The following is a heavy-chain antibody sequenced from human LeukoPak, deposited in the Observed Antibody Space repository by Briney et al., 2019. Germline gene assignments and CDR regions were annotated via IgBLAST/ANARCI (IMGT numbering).Heavy chain of an antibody. J-gene: IGHJ6*02. V-gene: IGHV4-34*01. CDR1: GGSFSDYY. D-gene: IGHD3-10*01. CDR3: ARGCCRGYGTDV. CDR2: INNSRSI. Sequence: SSDTLSLTCAVDGGSFSDYYWTGIRQTPGQGLEWIGEINNSRSINYNPSLKSRSTISVDRSKNQFSLKLSSLTAADTAVYYCARGCCRGYGTDVWGQGTTVTVS.